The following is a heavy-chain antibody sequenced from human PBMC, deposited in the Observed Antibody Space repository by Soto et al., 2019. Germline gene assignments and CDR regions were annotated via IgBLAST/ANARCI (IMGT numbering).Heavy chain of an antibody. CDR1: GGSISDDH. CDR3: ATGPDRAKTGY. V-gene: IGHV4-59*03. CDR2: FHQSGRT. J-gene: IGHJ4*02. Sequence: QVQLQESGPRLVKPSETLSLACTVSGGSISDDHWSWIRQPPGKGLEWIGFFHQSGRTTYNPSLQSRATVSLDTSKTLFSLELTSVTAADTALYYCATGPDRAKTGYWGQGFSVTVSS.